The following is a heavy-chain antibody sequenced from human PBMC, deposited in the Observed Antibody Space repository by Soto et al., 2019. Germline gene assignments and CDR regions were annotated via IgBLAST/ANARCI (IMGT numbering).Heavy chain of an antibody. J-gene: IGHJ6*02. D-gene: IGHD3-22*01. Sequence: LRLSFAASGFTVSSNYMSWVRQAPGKGLEWVSVIYSGGSTYYADSVKGRFTISRDNSKNTLYLQMNSLRAEDTAVYYCARANTHYYDSSGYPVIYYYYGMDVWGQGTTVTVSS. CDR1: GFTVSSNY. V-gene: IGHV3-53*01. CDR2: IYSGGST. CDR3: ARANTHYYDSSGYPVIYYYYGMDV.